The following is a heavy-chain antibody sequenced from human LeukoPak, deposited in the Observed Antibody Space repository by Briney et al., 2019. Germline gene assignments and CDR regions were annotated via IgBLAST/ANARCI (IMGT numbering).Heavy chain of an antibody. J-gene: IGHJ6*02. CDR2: IYYSGST. Sequence: SETLSLTCTVSGVSISSSSYYWGWIRQPPGKGLEWIGYIYYSGSTYYNPSLKSRVTISVDTSKNQFSLKLSSVTAADTAVYYCARTRDANAYYYYYGMDVWGQGTTVTVSS. CDR1: GVSISSSSYY. V-gene: IGHV4-30-4*08. D-gene: IGHD2-2*01. CDR3: ARTRDANAYYYYYGMDV.